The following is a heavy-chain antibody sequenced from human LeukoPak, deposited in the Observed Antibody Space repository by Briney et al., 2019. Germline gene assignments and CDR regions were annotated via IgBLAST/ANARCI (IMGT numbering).Heavy chain of an antibody. Sequence: PGGSLRLSCAASGFTFSSYGMHWVRQAPGKGLEWVAFIRYDGSNKYYADSVKGRFTISRDNSKNTLYLQMNSLRAEDTAVYYCARDRRELWPLDYWGQGTLVTVSS. D-gene: IGHD1-26*01. CDR1: GFTFSSYG. CDR3: ARDRRELWPLDY. V-gene: IGHV3-30*02. J-gene: IGHJ4*02. CDR2: IRYDGSNK.